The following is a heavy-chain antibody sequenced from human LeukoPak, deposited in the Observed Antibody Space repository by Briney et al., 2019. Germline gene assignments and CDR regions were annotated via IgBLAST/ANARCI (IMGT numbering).Heavy chain of an antibody. Sequence: ASVKVSCKTSGYPFSDYYIHWIRQASGQGLESMGWINPKNGDTKYAQRSQGRLTITMDTSIDTVYMELRNLRYDDTAVYYCARLSALWGQGTLVTVSS. J-gene: IGHJ4*02. CDR2: INPKNGDT. V-gene: IGHV1-2*02. CDR3: ARLSAL. CDR1: GYPFSDYY.